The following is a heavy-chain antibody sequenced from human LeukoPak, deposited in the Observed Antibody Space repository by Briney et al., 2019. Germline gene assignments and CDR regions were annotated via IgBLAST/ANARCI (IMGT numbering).Heavy chain of an antibody. CDR3: AREVSSSWYSNWFDP. Sequence: PSETLSLTCTVSGGSISSYYWSWIRQPPGKGLEWIGYIYYSGSTNYNPSLKSRVTISVDTSKNQFSLKLSSVTAAGTAVYYCAREVSSSWYSNWFDPWGQGTLVTVSS. CDR1: GGSISSYY. CDR2: IYYSGST. J-gene: IGHJ5*02. V-gene: IGHV4-59*01. D-gene: IGHD6-13*01.